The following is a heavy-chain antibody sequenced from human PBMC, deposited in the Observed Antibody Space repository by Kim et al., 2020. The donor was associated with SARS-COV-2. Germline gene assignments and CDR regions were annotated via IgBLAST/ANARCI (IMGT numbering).Heavy chain of an antibody. V-gene: IGHV7-4-1*02. Sequence: ASVKVSCKASGYTFTSYAMNWVRQAPGQGLEWMGWINTNTGNPTYAQGFTGRFVFSLDTSVSTAYLQISSLKAEDTAVYYCARVSTASIVVVPAAMANLDYWGQGTLVTVSS. CDR2: INTNTGNP. CDR3: ARVSTASIVVVPAAMANLDY. D-gene: IGHD2-2*01. J-gene: IGHJ4*02. CDR1: GYTFTSYA.